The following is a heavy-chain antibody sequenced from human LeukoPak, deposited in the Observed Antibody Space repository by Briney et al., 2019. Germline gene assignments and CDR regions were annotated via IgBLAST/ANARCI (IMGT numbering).Heavy chain of an antibody. CDR3: ARVVTMVRGTSSLFDY. V-gene: IGHV4-59*01. Sequence: SETLSLTCTVSGGSISSYYWSWFRQPPGKGLEWIGYIYYSGSTNYNPSLKSRVTISVDTSKNQFSLKLSSVTAADTAVYYCARVVTMVRGTSSLFDYWGQGTLVTVSS. CDR2: IYYSGST. D-gene: IGHD3-10*01. J-gene: IGHJ4*02. CDR1: GGSISSYY.